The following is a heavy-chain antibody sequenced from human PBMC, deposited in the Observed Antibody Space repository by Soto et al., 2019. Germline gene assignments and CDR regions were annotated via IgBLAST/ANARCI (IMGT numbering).Heavy chain of an antibody. Sequence: SETLSLTCTVSGGSVSKSNYYWGWIRQSPGKGLGWIGSVYYRGRSYSKSSVKSRVTISVDTSKNQFSLNLNSVTASDTAVYFCVSQRTSVLTQAYFDYWGPGALVTVSS. CDR2: VYYRGRS. J-gene: IGHJ4*02. CDR3: VSQRTSVLTQAYFDY. CDR1: GGSVSKSNYY. D-gene: IGHD2-8*01. V-gene: IGHV4-39*01.